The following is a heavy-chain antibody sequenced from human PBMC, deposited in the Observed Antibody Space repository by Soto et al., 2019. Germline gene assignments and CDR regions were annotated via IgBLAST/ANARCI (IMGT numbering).Heavy chain of an antibody. CDR1: GYTFTSYA. D-gene: IGHD3-3*01. J-gene: IGHJ6*02. Sequence: ASVKVSCKASGYTFTSYAMHWVRQAPGQRLEWMGWINAGNGNTKYSQKFQGRVTITRDTSASTAYMELSSLRSEDTAVYYCARLAEFMIFGVGTPMTYGMDVWGQGTTVTVS. CDR3: ARLAEFMIFGVGTPMTYGMDV. V-gene: IGHV1-3*01. CDR2: INAGNGNT.